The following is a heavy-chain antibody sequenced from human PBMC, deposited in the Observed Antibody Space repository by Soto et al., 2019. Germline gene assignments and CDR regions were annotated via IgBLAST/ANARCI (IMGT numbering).Heavy chain of an antibody. D-gene: IGHD2-15*01. CDR3: ARAKRVVVAASDLDY. CDR1: GYTFTSYG. V-gene: IGHV1-18*01. Sequence: QVQLVQSGAEVKKPGASVKVSCKVSGYTFTSYGISWVRQAPGQGLEWMGWISAYNGNTNYAQKLQGRVTMTTDTSTSTAYMELRSLRSDDTAVYYCARAKRVVVAASDLDYWGQGTLVTVSS. J-gene: IGHJ4*02. CDR2: ISAYNGNT.